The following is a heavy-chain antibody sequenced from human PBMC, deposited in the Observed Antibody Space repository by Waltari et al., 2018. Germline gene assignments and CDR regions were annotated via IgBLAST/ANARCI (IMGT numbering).Heavy chain of an antibody. J-gene: IGHJ6*02. CDR1: GFKFSRYG. CDR2: IWYDGSNT. V-gene: IGHV3-33*01. CDR3: ARPAWNDPPYYYGMDV. D-gene: IGHD1-1*01. Sequence: QVQVVESGGGAVQPGQSLRLSCVTSGFKFSRYGMHWVRQDPGKVVEWVAVIWYDGSNTDYRESVKGRFTISRDNVKNTVDLQMNNLRVEDTAVYYCARPAWNDPPYYYGMDVWGPGTTVSVSS.